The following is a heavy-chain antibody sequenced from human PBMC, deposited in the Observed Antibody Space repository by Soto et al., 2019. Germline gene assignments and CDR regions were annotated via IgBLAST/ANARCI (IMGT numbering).Heavy chain of an antibody. V-gene: IGHV3-9*01. CDR1: GFTFDDYA. J-gene: IGHJ3*02. CDR3: AKDMLGGGSSWLRTHQKARSFDI. CDR2: ISWNSGSI. Sequence: EVQLVESGGGLVQPGRSLRLSCAASGFTFDDYAMHWVRQAPGKGLEWVSGISWNSGSIGYADSVKGRFTISRDNAKNSLYLQMNSLRAEDTALSYCAKDMLGGGSSWLRTHQKARSFDIWGQGTMVTVSS. D-gene: IGHD6-13*01.